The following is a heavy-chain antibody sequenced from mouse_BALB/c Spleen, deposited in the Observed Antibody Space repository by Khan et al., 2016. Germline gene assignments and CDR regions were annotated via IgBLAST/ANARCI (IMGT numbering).Heavy chain of an antibody. Sequence: EVQLQESGGGLVQPGGSMKLSCAASGSTFSDAWMDWVSQTPEKGLEWVAEIRSKANNHATYYAEPGKGRFTISIDDSKSCVYLLMNSLRTEDTVIYYCRSVYFDYWGQGTTLTVSS. V-gene: IGHV6-6*01. CDR3: RSVYFDY. CDR1: GSTFSDAW. J-gene: IGHJ2*01. CDR2: IRSKANNHAT.